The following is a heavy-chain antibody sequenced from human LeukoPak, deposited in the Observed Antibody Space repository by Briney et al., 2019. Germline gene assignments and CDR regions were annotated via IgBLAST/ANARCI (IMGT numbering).Heavy chain of an antibody. J-gene: IGHJ5*02. CDR3: ARSPYLVRGDNWFDP. V-gene: IGHV1-3*01. D-gene: IGHD3-10*01. CDR2: INAGNGNT. CDR1: GYTFTSYA. Sequence: GASVKVSCKASGYTFTSYAMHWVRQAPGQRLEWMGWINAGNGNTKYSQKFQGRVTITADKSTSTAYMELSSLRSEDTAVYYCARSPYLVRGDNWFDPWGQGTLVTVSS.